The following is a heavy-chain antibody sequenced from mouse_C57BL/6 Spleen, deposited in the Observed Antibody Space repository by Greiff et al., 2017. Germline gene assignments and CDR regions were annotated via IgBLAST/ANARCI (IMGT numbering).Heavy chain of an antibody. CDR1: GYSFTGYY. D-gene: IGHD1-1*01. V-gene: IGHV1-42*01. Sequence: VQLKESGPELVKPGASVKISCKASGYSFTGYYMNWVKQSPEKSLEWIGEINPSTGGTTYNQKFKAKATLTVDKSSSTAYMQLKSLTSEDSAVYYCARRNFGILPVTYYAMDYWGQGTSVTVSS. J-gene: IGHJ4*01. CDR2: INPSTGGT. CDR3: ARRNFGILPVTYYAMDY.